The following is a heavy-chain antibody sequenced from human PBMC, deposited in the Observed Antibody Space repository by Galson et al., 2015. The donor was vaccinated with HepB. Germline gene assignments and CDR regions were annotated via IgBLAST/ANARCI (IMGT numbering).Heavy chain of an antibody. J-gene: IGHJ5*01. D-gene: IGHD6-13*01. CDR1: GYTFSNYD. CDR2: INVGNGNT. Sequence: SVKVSCKASGYTFSNYDMHWVRQAPGQRLEWMGWINVGNGNTKYSQKFQARVTITRDTSASIVYLELSSLGSEDTAVYYCARGQQLVVSFDSWGQGTPVTVSS. V-gene: IGHV1-3*01. CDR3: ARGQQLVVSFDS.